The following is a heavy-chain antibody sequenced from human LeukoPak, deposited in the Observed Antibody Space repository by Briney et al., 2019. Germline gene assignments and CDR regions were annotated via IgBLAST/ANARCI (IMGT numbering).Heavy chain of an antibody. V-gene: IGHV4-59*12. CDR1: GGSISSYY. CDR3: ARDVAPSSTSWRNWFDP. Sequence: SETLSLTCTVSGGSISSYYWSWIRQPPGKGLEWIGYIHYSGGITYYNPSLKSRVTISVDTSKNQFSLKLSSVTAADTAVYYCARDVAPSSTSWRNWFDPWGQGTLVTVSS. J-gene: IGHJ5*02. CDR2: IHYSGGIT. D-gene: IGHD2-2*01.